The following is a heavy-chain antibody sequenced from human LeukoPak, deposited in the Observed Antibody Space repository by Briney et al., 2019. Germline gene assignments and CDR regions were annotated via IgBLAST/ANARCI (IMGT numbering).Heavy chain of an antibody. Sequence: GASVKVSCKGSGGTFSSYAISWVRQAPGQGLEWMGGIIPIFGTANYAQKFQGRVTITADESTSTAYMELSSLRSEDTAVYYCARDLGGLRFLEWTSLSIWGQGTMVTVSS. CDR3: ARDLGGLRFLEWTSLSI. CDR2: IIPIFGTA. CDR1: GGTFSSYA. D-gene: IGHD3-3*01. V-gene: IGHV1-69*13. J-gene: IGHJ3*02.